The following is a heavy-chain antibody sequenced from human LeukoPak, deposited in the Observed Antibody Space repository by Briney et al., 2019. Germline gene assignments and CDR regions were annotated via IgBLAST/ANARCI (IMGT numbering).Heavy chain of an antibody. J-gene: IGHJ6*03. CDR1: GGSFSGYY. V-gene: IGHV4-34*01. CDR3: ARDVYYYYYMDV. CDR2: INHSGST. Sequence: PSETLSLTCAVYGGSFSGYYWSWIRQPPGKGLEWIGEINHSGSTNYNPSLESRVTISVDTSKNQFSLKLSSVTAADTAVYYCARDVYYYYYMDVWGKGTTVTVSS.